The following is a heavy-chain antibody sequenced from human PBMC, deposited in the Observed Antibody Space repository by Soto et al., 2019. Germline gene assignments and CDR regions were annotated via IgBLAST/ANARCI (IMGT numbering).Heavy chain of an antibody. V-gene: IGHV4-30-4*01. D-gene: IGHD6-6*01. CDR1: GGSIGSGDYY. Sequence: SETLSLTCTVSGGSIGSGDYYWSWIRQPPGKGLEWIGYIYYSGSTYYNPSLKSRVTISVDTSKNQFSLKLSSVTAADTAVYYCARGAKGQPVRLYYFDYWGQGTLVTVSS. CDR3: ARGAKGQPVRLYYFDY. CDR2: IYYSGST. J-gene: IGHJ4*02.